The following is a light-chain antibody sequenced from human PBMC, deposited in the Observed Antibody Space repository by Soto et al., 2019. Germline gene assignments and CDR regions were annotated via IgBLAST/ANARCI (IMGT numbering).Light chain of an antibody. V-gene: IGKV1-39*01. CDR1: QDIRSY. Sequence: DIQMTQSPSSLSAAVGARVSITCRASQDIRSYLHWYQQKPGKAPELLIYAKSNLRSGAPPRFSASGSGTDFTLTISSLQPEDFATYYCQQGYSTQWTSGQGTKVEIK. CDR3: QQGYSTQWT. J-gene: IGKJ1*01. CDR2: AKS.